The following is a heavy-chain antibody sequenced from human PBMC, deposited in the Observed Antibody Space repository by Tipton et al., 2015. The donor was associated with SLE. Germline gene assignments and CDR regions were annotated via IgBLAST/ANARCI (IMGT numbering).Heavy chain of an antibody. Sequence: TLSLTCTVSGVSISYDYWSWIRQSAGKGLEWIARIYSIGSSDYNPSLKSRLTMSIDTSKNQVSLRLHSVTAADTAVYYCARGSDGDYVRYFDVWGRGTLVTVSS. CDR3: ARGSDGDYVRYFDV. CDR2: IYSIGSS. V-gene: IGHV4-4*07. D-gene: IGHD4-17*01. J-gene: IGHJ2*01. CDR1: GVSISYDY.